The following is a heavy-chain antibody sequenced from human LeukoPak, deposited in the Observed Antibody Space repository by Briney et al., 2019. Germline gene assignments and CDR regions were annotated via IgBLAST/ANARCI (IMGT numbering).Heavy chain of an antibody. J-gene: IGHJ3*02. CDR3: AVAYYYGSGDAFDI. Sequence: DSVQGRFTISRGNAKNSLYLQMNSLRAEDTAVYYCAVAYYYGSGDAFDIWGQGTKVTVSS. D-gene: IGHD3-10*01. V-gene: IGHV3-7*01.